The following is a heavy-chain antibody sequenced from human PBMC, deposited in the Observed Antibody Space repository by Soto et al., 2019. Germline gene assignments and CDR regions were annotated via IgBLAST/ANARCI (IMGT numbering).Heavy chain of an antibody. CDR2: MSGSRGST. Sequence: EVQLLESGGGLVQPGGSLRLSCAASGFTFRNYVMTWVRQAPGKGLEWVSSMSGSRGSTYYADSVKGRFTISRDNSKNTLSLQMDSLRAEDTAVYFCGKDPNGDYVGAFEIWGQGTMVTVSS. CDR1: GFTFRNYV. V-gene: IGHV3-23*01. CDR3: GKDPNGDYVGAFEI. J-gene: IGHJ3*02. D-gene: IGHD4-17*01.